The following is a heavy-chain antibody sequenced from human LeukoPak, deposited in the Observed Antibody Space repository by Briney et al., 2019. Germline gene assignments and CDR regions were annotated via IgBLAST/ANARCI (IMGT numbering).Heavy chain of an antibody. CDR2: IHTSGST. CDR3: ARDQIAVAGFYYYYYGMDV. V-gene: IGHV4-4*07. J-gene: IGHJ6*02. Sequence: SETLSLTCTVSGGSISSFYWSWIRQSAGKGLEWIGRIHTSGSTNYNPSLQSRLTMSLDTSKNQFSLKLTSVTAADTAVYYCARDQIAVAGFYYYYYGMDVWGQGTTVTVSS. D-gene: IGHD6-19*01. CDR1: GGSISSFY.